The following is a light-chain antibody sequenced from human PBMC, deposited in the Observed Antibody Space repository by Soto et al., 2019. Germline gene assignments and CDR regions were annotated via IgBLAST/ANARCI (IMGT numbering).Light chain of an antibody. V-gene: IGKV1-39*01. J-gene: IGKJ3*01. CDR3: QQSYSTHT. Sequence: DIQMTQSPSSLSASVGDRVTITCRASQSSSSYLNWYQQKPGKAPKLLIYAASSLQSGVPSRFSGSGSGTDFTLTISSLLPEDFATYYCQQSYSTHTFGPGTKVDIK. CDR2: AAS. CDR1: QSSSSY.